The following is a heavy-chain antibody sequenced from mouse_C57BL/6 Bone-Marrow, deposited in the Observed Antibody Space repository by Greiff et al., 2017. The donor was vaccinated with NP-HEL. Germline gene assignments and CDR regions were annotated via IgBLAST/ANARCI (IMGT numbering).Heavy chain of an antibody. V-gene: IGHV1-26*01. CDR3: ERVRLRYYCYWYFDV. CDR1: GYTFTDYY. D-gene: IGHD1-1*01. CDR2: SNPNNGGT. J-gene: IGHJ1*03. Sequence: EVQLQQSGPELVKPGASVKISCKASGYTFTDYYMNWVKQSPGKSLEWIGASNPNNGGTSYKQKFKGKATLTVDKDSSTGYMELRSLTSEDSAVYYCERVRLRYYCYWYFDVWGTGTTVTVSS.